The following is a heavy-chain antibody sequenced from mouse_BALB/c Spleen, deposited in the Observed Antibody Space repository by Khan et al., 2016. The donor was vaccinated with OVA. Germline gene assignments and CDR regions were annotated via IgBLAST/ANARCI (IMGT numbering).Heavy chain of an antibody. Sequence: EVQLQESGPGLVKPSQTVSLTCTVTGISITSGNYRWSWLRQFPGNKLEWIGNIYYSGTVTYNPSLTSRTTITRDTSKTQFFLKMNPLTADTTATYYGAQGYGSLYWFFDVWGAGTTVTVSS. CDR3: AQGYGSLYWFFDV. J-gene: IGHJ1*01. V-gene: IGHV3-5*02. D-gene: IGHD1-1*01. CDR2: IYYSGTV. CDR1: GISITSGNYR.